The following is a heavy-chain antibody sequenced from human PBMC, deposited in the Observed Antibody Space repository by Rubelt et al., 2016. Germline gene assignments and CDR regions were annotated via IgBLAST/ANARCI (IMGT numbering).Heavy chain of an antibody. V-gene: IGHV4-39*01. CDR2: RGST. J-gene: IGHJ5*02. Sequence: RGSTYYNPSLKSRVTISVDTSKNQFSLKLSSVTAADTAVYYCARHPTYYYDSSGRTRGWFDPWGQGTLVTVSS. D-gene: IGHD3-22*01. CDR3: ARHPTYYYDSSGRTRGWFDP.